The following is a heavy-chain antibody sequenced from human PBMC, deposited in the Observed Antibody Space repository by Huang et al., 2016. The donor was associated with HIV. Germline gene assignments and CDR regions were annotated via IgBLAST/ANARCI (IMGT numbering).Heavy chain of an antibody. CDR1: GGSFRNYY. V-gene: IGHV4-34*01. CDR3: ARGFSYGHSAF. CDR2: INDGGST. D-gene: IGHD5-18*01. Sequence: QVQLQQWGAGLLKPSETLFLTCAVYGGSFRNYYWSWLRQSPGKGLEWIGEINDGGSTNYNSSLGSRVTMSVDTSKNQFSLRLKSVTAADTGIYYCARGFSYGHSAFWGQGNLVTVSS. J-gene: IGHJ4*02.